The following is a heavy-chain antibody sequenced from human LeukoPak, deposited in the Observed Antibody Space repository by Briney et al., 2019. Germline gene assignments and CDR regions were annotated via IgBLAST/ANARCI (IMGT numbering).Heavy chain of an antibody. Sequence: GGSLRLSCAASGFIFDNYDMDSVRQVAGKGLEWVAGINWNGGTTRYGDSVKGRFTASRDSAKNSLYLQMNSLRAEDTAFYYCAREGSRSDDAFDIWGQGTMVIVSS. CDR3: AREGSRSDDAFDI. J-gene: IGHJ3*02. CDR2: INWNGGTT. V-gene: IGHV3-20*04. CDR1: GFIFDNYD. D-gene: IGHD1-26*01.